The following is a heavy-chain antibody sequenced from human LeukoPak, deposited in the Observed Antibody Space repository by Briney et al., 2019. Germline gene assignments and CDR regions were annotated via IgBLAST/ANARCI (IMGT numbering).Heavy chain of an antibody. CDR3: TTDPPGPYFYVSGTYPVDY. CDR1: GFTFSGFE. CDR2: IKSNADGGTA. D-gene: IGHD3-10*01. Sequence: GVSLRLSCAASGFTFSGFEMNWVRQAPGKGLDWGGRIKSNADGGTADYAAPVNGRFTISRNDSTITLYLQINSLQTEDTAVYYCTTDPPGPYFYVSGTYPVDYWGQGTLVTVSS. V-gene: IGHV3-15*01. J-gene: IGHJ4*02.